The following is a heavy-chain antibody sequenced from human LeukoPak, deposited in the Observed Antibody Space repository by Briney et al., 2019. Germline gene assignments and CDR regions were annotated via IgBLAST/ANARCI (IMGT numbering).Heavy chain of an antibody. V-gene: IGHV1-2*06. CDR3: ARENDFNYLFDY. CDR2: INPTTGVT. Sequence: ASVKVSCKASGDIFTAYLMLWVRQAPGQGLEWMGRINPTTGVTTYAQRFQDRVTMTRDASVHTVYMELNRLTTADTAMYYCARENDFNYLFDYWGRGTLITVSS. D-gene: IGHD3-3*01. CDR1: GDIFTAYL. J-gene: IGHJ4*02.